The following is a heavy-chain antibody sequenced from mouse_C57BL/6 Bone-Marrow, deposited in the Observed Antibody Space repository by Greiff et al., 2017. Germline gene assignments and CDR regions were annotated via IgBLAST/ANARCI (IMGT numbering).Heavy chain of an antibody. J-gene: IGHJ3*01. CDR2: IYPRSGNT. CDR1: GYTFTSYG. Sequence: QVQLQQSGAELARPGASVKLSCKASGYTFTSYGISWVKQRTGQGLEWIGEIYPRSGNTYYNEKFKGKATLTADKSSSTAYMELCRLTSEDYWVYVCASNPGLAYWGQGTLVTVSA. V-gene: IGHV1-81*01. CDR3: ASNPGLAY.